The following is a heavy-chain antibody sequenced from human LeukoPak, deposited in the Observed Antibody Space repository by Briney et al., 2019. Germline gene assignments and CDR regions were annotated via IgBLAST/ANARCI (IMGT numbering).Heavy chain of an antibody. CDR3: AREEVGATELYYFDY. J-gene: IGHJ4*02. CDR2: IYHSGST. Sequence: PSGTLSLTCAVSGGSIISSNWWSWVRQPPGKGLEWIGEIYHSGSTNYNPSLKSRVTISVDKSKNQFSLKLSSVTAADTAVYYCAREEVGATELYYFDYWGQGTLVTVSS. CDR1: GGSIISSNW. D-gene: IGHD1-26*01. V-gene: IGHV4-4*02.